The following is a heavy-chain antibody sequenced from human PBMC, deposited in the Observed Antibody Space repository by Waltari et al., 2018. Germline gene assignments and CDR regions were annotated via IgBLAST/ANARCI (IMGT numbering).Heavy chain of an antibody. V-gene: IGHV4-38-2*02. CDR3: ARDPAGAANWFDP. Sequence: QVQLQESGPGLVKPSETLSLTCTVSRYSISSGTYWGWIRQPPGKGLGWIGSIYHSGNTYYNPSLKSRVTISVDTSKNQFSLKLNSVTAADTAVYYCARDPAGAANWFDPWGQGTLVTVSS. CDR2: IYHSGNT. CDR1: RYSISSGTY. J-gene: IGHJ5*02.